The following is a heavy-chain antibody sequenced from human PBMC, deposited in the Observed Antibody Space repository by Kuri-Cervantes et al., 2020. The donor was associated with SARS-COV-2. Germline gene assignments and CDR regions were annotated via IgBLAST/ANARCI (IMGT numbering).Heavy chain of an antibody. J-gene: IGHJ2*01. Sequence: SCTVSGGSISSGSYYWSWIRQPAGKGLEWIGYIYTSGSTNYNPSLKSRVTISVDTSKNQFSLKLSSVTAADTAVYYCARWTQQLVDGWYFDLWGRGTLVTVSS. CDR3: ARWTQQLVDGWYFDL. CDR2: IYTSGST. CDR1: GGSISSGSYY. D-gene: IGHD6-13*01. V-gene: IGHV4-61*09.